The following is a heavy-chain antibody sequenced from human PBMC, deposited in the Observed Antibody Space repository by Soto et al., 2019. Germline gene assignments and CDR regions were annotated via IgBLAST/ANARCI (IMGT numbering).Heavy chain of an antibody. V-gene: IGHV3-21*01. CDR2: ISSSSSYI. J-gene: IGHJ1*01. CDR1: GFTFSSYS. CDR3: AKRRLNTITSLSDF. D-gene: IGHD2-2*01. Sequence: GGSLRLSCAASGFTFSSYSMNWVRQAPGKGLEWVSSISSSSSYIYYADSVKGRFTISRDNAKNSLYLQMNSLRAEDTAVYYCAKRRLNTITSLSDFWGQGVQVTVSS.